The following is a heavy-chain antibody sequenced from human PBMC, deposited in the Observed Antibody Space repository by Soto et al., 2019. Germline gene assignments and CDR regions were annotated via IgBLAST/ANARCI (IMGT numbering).Heavy chain of an antibody. J-gene: IGHJ5*02. CDR2: MYAGGTT. CDR1: GFTVSSSY. CDR3: AREFRDGSNTRLAFDP. V-gene: IGHV3-66*01. D-gene: IGHD2-15*01. Sequence: EMQLVESGEGLVQPGGSLRLSCAASGFTVSSSYMTWVRQAPGKGLEWVSVMYAGGTTYYAVSVKGRFTFSRDNSKNMLYPQMNNLRAEDTAVYYCAREFRDGSNTRLAFDPWGQGTLVTVSS.